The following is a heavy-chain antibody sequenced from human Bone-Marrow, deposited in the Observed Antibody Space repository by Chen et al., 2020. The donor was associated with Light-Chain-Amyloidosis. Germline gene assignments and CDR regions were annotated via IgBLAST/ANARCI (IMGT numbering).Heavy chain of an antibody. CDR2: TNEDGSTT. J-gene: IGHJ4*02. CDR3: ARDVAGADDY. CDR1: GFTFSRYW. V-gene: IGHV3-74*01. Sequence: EVQLVESGGGLVQPGGSPRLSCAASGFTFSRYWMYWVRQVPGKGLVGVSRTNEDGSTTTYADSVRGRFTISRDNAKNTLYLQMNSLKDEDTAVYYCARDVAGADDYWGQGNLVTVSS. D-gene: IGHD6-19*01.